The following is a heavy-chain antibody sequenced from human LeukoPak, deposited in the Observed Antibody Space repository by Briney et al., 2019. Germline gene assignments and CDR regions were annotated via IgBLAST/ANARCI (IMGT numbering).Heavy chain of an antibody. CDR3: AKKAVAGYYYYYMDV. V-gene: IGHV3-23*01. CDR1: GFTFSSYA. J-gene: IGHJ6*03. D-gene: IGHD6-19*01. CDR2: ISGSAGST. Sequence: AGSLTLSCAVSGFTFSSYAMSWVRQAPGKGLEWVSLISGSAGSTYYADSVKGRFTISRDNSKNTLYLQMNSLRPEDTAVYYCAKKAVAGYYYYYMDVWGKGTTVTVSS.